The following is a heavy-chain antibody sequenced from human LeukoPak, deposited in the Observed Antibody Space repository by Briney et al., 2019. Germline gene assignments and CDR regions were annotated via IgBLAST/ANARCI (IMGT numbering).Heavy chain of an antibody. J-gene: IGHJ4*02. V-gene: IGHV3-33*01. D-gene: IGHD6-13*01. CDR3: ARRGRGAAAGIFDY. CDR2: IWYDGSNK. Sequence: PGGSLRLSCAASGFTFSSYGMHWVRQAPGTGLEWVAGIWYDGSNKYYADSVKGRFTISRDNSKNTLYLQMNSLRAEDTAVYYCARRGRGAAAGIFDYWGQGTLVTVSS. CDR1: GFTFSSYG.